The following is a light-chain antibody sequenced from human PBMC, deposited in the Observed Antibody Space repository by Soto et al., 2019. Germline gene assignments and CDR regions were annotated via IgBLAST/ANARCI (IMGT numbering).Light chain of an antibody. Sequence: EVVMRQSPATLYVSTGEGATLSCRASQGIGDTLAWYQHKPSQTPRLLIYDTSTRATGVPTRFSGSRSGAEFTLTINSLQSEDFAVYYCQPYNSWPLTFGGGAKVDIK. V-gene: IGKV3-15*01. CDR1: QGIGDT. CDR3: QPYNSWPLT. J-gene: IGKJ4*02. CDR2: DTS.